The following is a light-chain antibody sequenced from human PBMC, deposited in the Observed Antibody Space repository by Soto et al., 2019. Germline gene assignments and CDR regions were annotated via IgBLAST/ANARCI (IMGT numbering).Light chain of an antibody. J-gene: IGKJ2*01. CDR1: QSVSTN. CDR2: GAS. V-gene: IGKV3-15*01. Sequence: EIVMMQSPATLSVSPGERATLFCRASQSVSTNLAWYQQKPGQAPRLLIYGASTRATGIPARFSGSGSGTEFTLTISSLQSEDFAVYYCQQYNDWPPGTFGQGTKLEIK. CDR3: QQYNDWPPGT.